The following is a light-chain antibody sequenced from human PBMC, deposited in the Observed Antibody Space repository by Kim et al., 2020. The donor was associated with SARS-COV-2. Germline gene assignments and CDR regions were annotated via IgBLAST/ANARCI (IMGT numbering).Light chain of an antibody. Sequence: GKTVTISCTRSSGSIATNYVQRYQQRPGSVPTTVIYENNQRPSGVPDRFSGSVDSSSNSASLTISGLKTEDEADYYCQSFDSSNLVFGGGTQLTVL. CDR2: ENN. CDR1: SGSIATNY. J-gene: IGLJ3*02. CDR3: QSFDSSNLV. V-gene: IGLV6-57*03.